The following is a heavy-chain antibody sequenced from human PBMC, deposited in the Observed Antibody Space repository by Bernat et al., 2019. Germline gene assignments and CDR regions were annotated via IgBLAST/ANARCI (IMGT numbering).Heavy chain of an antibody. Sequence: QVQLQQWGAGLLKPSETLSLTCAVYGGSFSGYYWSWIRQPPGKGLEWIGEINHSGGTNYNPSLKSRVTISVDTSKNQFSLKLSSVTAADTAVYYCARGGIVVVVAAANWYFDLWGRGTLVTVSS. D-gene: IGHD2-15*01. CDR2: INHSGGT. CDR3: ARGGIVVVVAAANWYFDL. CDR1: GGSFSGYY. V-gene: IGHV4-34*01. J-gene: IGHJ2*01.